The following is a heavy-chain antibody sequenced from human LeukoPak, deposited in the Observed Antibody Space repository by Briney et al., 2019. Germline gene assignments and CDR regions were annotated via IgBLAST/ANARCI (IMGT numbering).Heavy chain of an antibody. J-gene: IGHJ3*02. Sequence: GGSLRLSRAASGFTFSSYWMGWIRQAPGKGLEWVANIKQDEGERYYMDSVKGRFTISRDNAKNSLYLQMNSLRVEDTAVYYCARDRSGYSSGWALDAFDIWGQGTMVTVSS. V-gene: IGHV3-7*01. CDR3: ARDRSGYSSGWALDAFDI. D-gene: IGHD6-19*01. CDR2: IKQDEGER. CDR1: GFTFSSYW.